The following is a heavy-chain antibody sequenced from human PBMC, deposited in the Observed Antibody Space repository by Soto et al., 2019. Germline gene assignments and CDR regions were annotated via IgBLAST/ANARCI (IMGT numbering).Heavy chain of an antibody. CDR3: AKVVVAATRHSDFDS. CDR1: GGSINSNNYY. Sequence: PSETLSLTCTVCGGSINSNNYYWAWIRQPPGKGLAWIASIYYDGSTYYDTSLKSRVTISRDMSKNQFSLRLTSMTAADAAVYYCAKVVVAATRHSDFDSWGQGTLVTVSS. J-gene: IGHJ4*02. D-gene: IGHD2-15*01. V-gene: IGHV4-39*02. CDR2: IYYDGST.